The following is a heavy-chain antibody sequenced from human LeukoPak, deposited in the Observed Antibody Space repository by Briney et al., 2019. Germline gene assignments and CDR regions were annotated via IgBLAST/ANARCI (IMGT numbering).Heavy chain of an antibody. CDR2: IYYSGST. J-gene: IGHJ3*02. CDR3: ARRLAASDAFDI. D-gene: IGHD2-21*01. Sequence: PSETLSLTCTDSGGSFSTYYWSWFRQPPGKGLEWIAYIYYSGSTNYNPSLKSRVTISVDTSKNQFSLKLNSVTATDTAVYYCARRLAASDAFDIWGQGTMVTVSS. CDR1: GGSFSTYY. V-gene: IGHV4-59*08.